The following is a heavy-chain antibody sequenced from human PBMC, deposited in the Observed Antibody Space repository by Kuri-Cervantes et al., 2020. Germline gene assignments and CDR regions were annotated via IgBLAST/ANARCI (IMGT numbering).Heavy chain of an antibody. CDR1: GFSVSTNY. Sequence: GESLKISCAASGFSVSTNYMSWARQAPGKGLEWVSYISSGETISYADSVKGRFTISRDNAKNSLYLQMNSLRGEDTAVYYCAREPNWGSGYWGQGTLVTVSS. V-gene: IGHV3-69-1*01. CDR3: AREPNWGSGY. J-gene: IGHJ4*02. D-gene: IGHD7-27*01. CDR2: ISSGETI.